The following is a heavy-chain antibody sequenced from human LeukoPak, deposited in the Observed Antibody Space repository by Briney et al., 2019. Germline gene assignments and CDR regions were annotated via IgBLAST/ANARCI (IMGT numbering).Heavy chain of an antibody. CDR1: GYTFTSYD. CDR3: ARAGASSSWYDTPGA. D-gene: IGHD6-13*01. J-gene: IGHJ5*02. CDR2: MNPNSGNT. Sequence: ASVKVSCKASGYTFTSYDINWVRQATGQGLEWMGWMNPNSGNTGYAQKFQGRVTMTRNTSISTAYMELSSLRSEDTAVYYCARAGASSSWYDTPGAWCQATLVNVSS. V-gene: IGHV1-8*01.